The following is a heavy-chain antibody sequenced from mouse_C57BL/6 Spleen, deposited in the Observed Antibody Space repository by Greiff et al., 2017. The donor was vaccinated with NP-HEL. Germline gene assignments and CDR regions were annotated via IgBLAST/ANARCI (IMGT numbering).Heavy chain of an antibody. V-gene: IGHV14-4*01. J-gene: IGHJ2*01. D-gene: IGHD1-1*01. CDR2: IDPENGDT. CDR1: GFNIKDDY. Sequence: VQLQQSGAELVRPGASVKLSCTASGFNIKDDYMHWVKQRPEQGLEWIGWIDPENGDTEYASKFQGKATITADTSSNTAYLQLSSLTSEDSAVYYCTTLFYYGSSCDYWGQGTTLTVSS. CDR3: TTLFYYGSSCDY.